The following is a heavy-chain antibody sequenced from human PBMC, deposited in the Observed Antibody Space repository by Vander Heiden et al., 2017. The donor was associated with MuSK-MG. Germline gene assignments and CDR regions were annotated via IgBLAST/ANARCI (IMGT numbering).Heavy chain of an antibody. CDR1: GFSLSTSGVI. Sequence: QITLKESGPTLVKPTQTLTLTCTFSGFSLSTSGVIVGWIRQPPGKALEWLALIYWDDDKRYSPLLKSRVTITKDTSKNQVVLTMTNMDPVDTATYYCVHSGAADSSGYQSHFDYWGQGTLVTVSA. CDR3: VHSGAADSSGYQSHFDY. CDR2: IYWDDDK. V-gene: IGHV2-5*02. D-gene: IGHD3-22*01. J-gene: IGHJ4*02.